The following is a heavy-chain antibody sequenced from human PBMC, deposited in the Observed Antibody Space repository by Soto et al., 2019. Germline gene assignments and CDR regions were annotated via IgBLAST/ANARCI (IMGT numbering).Heavy chain of an antibody. CDR2: INHSGST. J-gene: IGHJ6*02. Sequence: QVQLQQWGAGLLKPSETLSLTCAVYGGSFSGYYWSWIRQPPGKGLEWIGEINHSGSTNYNPSLKSRVTISVDTSKNQFSLKLSSVTAADTAVYYCAKLPAHRGYRMDVWGQGTTVTVSS. CDR1: GGSFSGYY. D-gene: IGHD2-15*01. V-gene: IGHV4-34*01. CDR3: AKLPAHRGYRMDV.